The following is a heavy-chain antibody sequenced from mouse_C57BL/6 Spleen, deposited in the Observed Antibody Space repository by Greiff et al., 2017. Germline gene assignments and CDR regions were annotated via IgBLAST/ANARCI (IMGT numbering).Heavy chain of an antibody. Sequence: EVQLVESGGGLVKPGGSLKLSCAASGFTFSDYGMHWVRQAPEKGLEWVAYISRGSSTIYYADTVKGRFTISRDNAKNTLFLQMTSLRSEDTAMYYCASLYYSNFFDVWGTGTTVTVSS. CDR3: ASLYYSNFFDV. CDR2: ISRGSSTI. J-gene: IGHJ1*03. CDR1: GFTFSDYG. D-gene: IGHD2-5*01. V-gene: IGHV5-17*01.